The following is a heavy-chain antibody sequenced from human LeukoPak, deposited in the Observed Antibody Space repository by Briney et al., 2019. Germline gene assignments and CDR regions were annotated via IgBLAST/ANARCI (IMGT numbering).Heavy chain of an antibody. CDR2: IYYSGST. J-gene: IGHJ6*03. V-gene: IGHV4-39*07. CDR3: ARPHHYYSYRDV. CDR1: GGSISSSSYY. Sequence: SETLSLTCTVSGGSISSSSYYWGWIRQPPGKGLEWIGSIYYSGSTYYNPSLKSRVTISVDTSKNQFSLKLSSVTAADTAVYYCARPHHYYSYRDVWGKGTTVTVS.